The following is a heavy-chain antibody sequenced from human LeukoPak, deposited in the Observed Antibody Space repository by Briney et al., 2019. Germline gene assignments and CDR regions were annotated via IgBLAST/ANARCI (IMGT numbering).Heavy chain of an antibody. CDR3: VTESGWLFDY. Sequence: PGGSLRLSCGAAGFAFSDRYMSWIRQAPGKGMEWVAYISPNSNTIHYGDSVKGRFTISRDNAKNLVLLQLNSLRAEDAGVYYCVTESGWLFDYWGQGTLVTVSS. D-gene: IGHD6-19*01. V-gene: IGHV3-11*01. J-gene: IGHJ4*02. CDR2: ISPNSNTI. CDR1: GFAFSDRY.